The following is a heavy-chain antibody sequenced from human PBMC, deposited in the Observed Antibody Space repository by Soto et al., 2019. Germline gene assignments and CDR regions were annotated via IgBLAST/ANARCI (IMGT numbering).Heavy chain of an antibody. D-gene: IGHD3-16*01. Sequence: QVQLQESGPGLVKPSETLSLTCTVSGGSISSYYWSWIRQPPGKGLEWIGYIYYSGSTNYNPSLESQVTISVDTSKNQFALKLSSVTAADTAVYYCARVVVPGGRYYYGMDVWGQGTTVTVAS. CDR2: IYYSGST. CDR1: GGSISSYY. J-gene: IGHJ6*02. V-gene: IGHV4-59*01. CDR3: ARVVVPGGRYYYGMDV.